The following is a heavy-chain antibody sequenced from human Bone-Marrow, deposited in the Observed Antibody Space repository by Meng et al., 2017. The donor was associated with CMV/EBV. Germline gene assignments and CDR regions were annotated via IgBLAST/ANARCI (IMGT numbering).Heavy chain of an antibody. CDR2: IYYSGST. V-gene: IGHV4-39*07. J-gene: IGHJ4*02. D-gene: IGHD6-6*01. Sequence: SETLSLTCTVSGGSISSSSYYWGWIRQPPGKGLEWIGSIYYSGSTYYNPSLKSRVTISVDTSKNQFSLKLSSVTAADTAVYYCAKEYSSSSGLDYFDYWGQGTLVTVPS. CDR1: GGSISSSSYY. CDR3: AKEYSSSSGLDYFDY.